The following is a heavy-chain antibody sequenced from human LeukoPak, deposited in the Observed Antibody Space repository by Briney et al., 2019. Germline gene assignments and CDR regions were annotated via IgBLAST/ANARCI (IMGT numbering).Heavy chain of an antibody. V-gene: IGHV4-30-4*08. CDR2: IYYSGRT. CDR1: GGSISSGDYY. CDR3: ARVYCSSTSCYPYFDY. Sequence: SETLSLTCTVSGGSISSGDYYWSWIRQPPGKGLEWIGYIYYSGRTYYNPSLKNRVTIPVDTSKNQFSLKLSSVTAADTAVHYCARVYCSSTSCYPYFDYWGQGTLVTVSS. D-gene: IGHD2-2*01. J-gene: IGHJ4*02.